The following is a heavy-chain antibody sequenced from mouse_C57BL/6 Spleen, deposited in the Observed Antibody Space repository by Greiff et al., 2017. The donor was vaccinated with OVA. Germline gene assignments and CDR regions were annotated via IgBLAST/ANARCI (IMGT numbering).Heavy chain of an antibody. D-gene: IGHD1-1*01. V-gene: IGHV1-63*01. CDR3: ARRDYGSSYGY. J-gene: IGHJ2*01. CDR2: IYPGGGYT. CDR1: GYTFTNYW. Sequence: QVQLQQSGAELVRPGTSVKMSCKASGYTFTNYWIGWAKQRPGHGLEWIGYIYPGGGYTNYNEKFKGKATLTADKSSSTAYMQFSSLTSEDSAIYYCARRDYGSSYGYWGQGTTLTVSS.